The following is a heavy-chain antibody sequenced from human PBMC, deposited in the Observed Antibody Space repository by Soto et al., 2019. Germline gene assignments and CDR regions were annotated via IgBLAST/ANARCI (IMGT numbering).Heavy chain of an antibody. V-gene: IGHV4-31*03. Sequence: SETLSLTCTVSGGSISSGFYYWSWIRQHPGKGLEWIGYIYYSGSTYYNPSLKSRVTISVDTSKNQFSLKLSSVTAADTAVYYCARVVGGYCSSTSCYEWAFDIWGQGTMVTVSS. CDR2: IYYSGST. CDR1: GGSISSGFYY. D-gene: IGHD2-2*01. CDR3: ARVVGGYCSSTSCYEWAFDI. J-gene: IGHJ3*02.